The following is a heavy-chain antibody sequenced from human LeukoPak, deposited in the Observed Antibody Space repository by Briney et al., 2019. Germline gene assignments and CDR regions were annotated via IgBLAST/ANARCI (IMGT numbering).Heavy chain of an antibody. CDR3: AKANWGSGY. V-gene: IGHV3-23*01. CDR2: ITVSGGST. D-gene: IGHD7-27*01. J-gene: IGHJ4*02. Sequence: GGSLRLSCAASGFTFSSYAMSWVRQAPGKGLEWVSTITVSGGSTYYADSVKGRFTISRDNSKNTLDLQMNSLRAEDTAVYYCAKANWGSGYWGQGILVTVSS. CDR1: GFTFSSYA.